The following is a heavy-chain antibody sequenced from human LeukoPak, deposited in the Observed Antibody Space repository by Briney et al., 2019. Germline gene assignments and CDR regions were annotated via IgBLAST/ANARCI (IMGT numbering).Heavy chain of an antibody. V-gene: IGHV3-30*02. Sequence: PGGSLRLSCAASGFTFSSYGMHWVRQAPGKGLEWVAFIRYDGSNKYYADSVKGRFTISRDNSKNTLYLQMNSLRAEDTAVYYCAKVGSAEWSWYPSLVYYFDYWGQGTLVTVSS. CDR1: GFTFSSYG. D-gene: IGHD6-13*01. CDR3: AKVGSAEWSWYPSLVYYFDY. CDR2: IRYDGSNK. J-gene: IGHJ4*02.